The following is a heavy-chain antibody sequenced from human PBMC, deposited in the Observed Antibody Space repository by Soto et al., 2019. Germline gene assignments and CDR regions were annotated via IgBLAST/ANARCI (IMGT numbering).Heavy chain of an antibody. CDR1: GFIFSTYA. Sequence: ESGGGVVQPGRSLRLSCAASGFIFSTYAMRWVRQAPGKGLEWVGVISSDGTYKNCTDSVKGRFTISRDNSKNTLYLQMSSLSAEDTAVYYCAKENSPHSHFDNWGQGTLVTVSP. J-gene: IGHJ4*02. V-gene: IGHV3-30*18. CDR2: ISSDGTYK. CDR3: AKENSPHSHFDN. D-gene: IGHD5-18*01.